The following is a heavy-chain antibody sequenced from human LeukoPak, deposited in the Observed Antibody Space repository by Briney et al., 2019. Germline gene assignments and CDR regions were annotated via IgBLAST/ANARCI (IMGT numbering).Heavy chain of an antibody. CDR1: GYTFTGYY. V-gene: IGHV1-2*02. CDR2: INPNSGGT. J-gene: IGHJ4*02. Sequence: GASVKVSCKASGYTFTGYYMHWVRQAPGQGLEWMGWINPNSGGTNYAQKFQGRVTMTRDTSISTAYMELSRLRSDDTAVYYCARPPPILYDPSSLDYWGQGTLVTVSS. CDR3: ARPPPILYDPSSLDY. D-gene: IGHD3-3*01.